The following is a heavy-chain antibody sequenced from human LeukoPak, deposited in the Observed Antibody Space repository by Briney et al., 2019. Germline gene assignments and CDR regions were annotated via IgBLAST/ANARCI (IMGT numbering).Heavy chain of an antibody. Sequence: GGSLRLSCAASGFTFSSYAMHWVRQAPGKGLEWVSVIYSGGSTNYADSVKGRFTISRDNSKNTLYLQMNSLRAEDTAVYYCARGGTFGGVDKDAFDIWGQGTMVTVSS. J-gene: IGHJ3*02. CDR2: IYSGGST. CDR1: GFTFSSYA. V-gene: IGHV3-53*01. CDR3: ARGGTFGGVDKDAFDI. D-gene: IGHD3-16*01.